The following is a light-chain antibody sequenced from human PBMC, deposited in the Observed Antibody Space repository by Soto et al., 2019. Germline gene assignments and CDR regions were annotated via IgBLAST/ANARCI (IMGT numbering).Light chain of an antibody. J-gene: IGLJ2*01. V-gene: IGLV2-14*01. CDR1: SSDVGGYNY. CDR3: SSYTSSSTLKV. Sequence: QSVLTQPASVSGSPGQSITISCTGTSSDVGGYNYVSWYQQHPGKAPKLMIYDVSNRPSGVSNRFSGSKSGNTASLTISGLQAEDEADYYCSSYTSSSTLKVFGGGTKLPS. CDR2: DVS.